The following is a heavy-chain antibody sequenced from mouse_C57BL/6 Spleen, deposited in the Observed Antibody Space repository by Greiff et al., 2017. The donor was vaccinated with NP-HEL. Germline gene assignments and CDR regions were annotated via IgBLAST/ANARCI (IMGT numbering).Heavy chain of an antibody. CDR2: IYPRSGNT. V-gene: IGHV1-81*01. D-gene: IGHD1-1*01. CDR1: GYTFTSYG. CDR3: ARSGTTVVADFDY. J-gene: IGHJ2*01. Sequence: QVQLKESGAELARPGASVKLSCKASGYTFTSYGISWVKQRTGQGLEWIGEIYPRSGNTYYNEKFKGKATLTADKSSSTAYMQLSSLTSEDSAVYYCARSGTTVVADFDYWGQGTTLTVSS.